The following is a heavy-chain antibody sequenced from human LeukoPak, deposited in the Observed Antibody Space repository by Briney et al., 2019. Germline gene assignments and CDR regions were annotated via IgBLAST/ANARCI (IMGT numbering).Heavy chain of an antibody. CDR1: GGSISSSSYY. Sequence: SETLSLTCTVSGGSISSSSYYWGWIRQPPGKGLEWIGSIYYSGSTYYNPSLKSRVTISVDTSKNQFSLKLSSVTAADTAVYYCARHVPALIWYFDLWGRGTLVTVSS. CDR2: IYYSGST. CDR3: ARHVPALIWYFDL. J-gene: IGHJ2*01. V-gene: IGHV4-39*01.